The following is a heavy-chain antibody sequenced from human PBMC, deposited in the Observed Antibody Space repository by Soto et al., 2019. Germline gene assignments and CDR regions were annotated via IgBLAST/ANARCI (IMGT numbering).Heavy chain of an antibody. CDR3: ARQRTTVVTQAYFDH. CDR1: GESISSSSYY. V-gene: IGHV4-39*01. CDR2: IYYNGRT. Sequence: SETLSLTCIVSGESISSSSYYWGWIRQPPGKGLEWIGSIYYNGRTYYNPSFKSRVTISIDTSENQFSLKLSSVTATDTAVYYCARQRTTVVTQAYFDHWGQGALVTVSS. D-gene: IGHD2-21*02. J-gene: IGHJ4*02.